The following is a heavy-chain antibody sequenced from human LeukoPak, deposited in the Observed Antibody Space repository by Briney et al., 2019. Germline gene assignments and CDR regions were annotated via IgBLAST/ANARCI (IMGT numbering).Heavy chain of an antibody. CDR3: AKDGRRGYYYDSSGYPHGAFDI. V-gene: IGHV3-23*01. CDR1: GFTFSSYA. J-gene: IGHJ3*02. Sequence: LTGGSLRLSCAASGFTFSSYAMSWVRQAPGKGLEWVSAISGSGGSTYYADSVKGRFTISRDNSKNTLYLQMNSLIAEDTAVYYCAKDGRRGYYYDSSGYPHGAFDIWGQGTMVTVSS. CDR2: ISGSGGST. D-gene: IGHD3-22*01.